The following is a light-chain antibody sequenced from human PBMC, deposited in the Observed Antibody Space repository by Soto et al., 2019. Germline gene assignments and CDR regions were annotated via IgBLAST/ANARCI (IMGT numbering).Light chain of an antibody. V-gene: IGKV3-11*01. CDR2: DAS. CDR3: QQYGSSPFT. J-gene: IGKJ3*01. Sequence: EIVLTQSPATLSLSPGESVTLSCRASQSVSSFLAWYQQKPGQAPRLLIYDASNRATGIPARFSGSGSGTDFTLTISTLEPVDFAVYYCQQYGSSPFTFGPGTKVDIK. CDR1: QSVSSF.